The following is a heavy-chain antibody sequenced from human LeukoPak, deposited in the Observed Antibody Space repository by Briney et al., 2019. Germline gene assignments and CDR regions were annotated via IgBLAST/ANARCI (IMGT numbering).Heavy chain of an antibody. CDR3: ARQATIAARSRGDYYYYYYMDV. CDR1: GFTFSSYG. J-gene: IGHJ6*03. CDR2: LSYDGSNK. V-gene: IGHV3-30*03. D-gene: IGHD6-6*01. Sequence: GRSLRLSCAASGFTFSSYGMHWVRQAPGKGLEWVAVLSYDGSNKYYADSVKGRFTISRDNSKNTLYLQMDSLRAEDTAVYYCARQATIAARSRGDYYYYYYMDVWGKGTTVTVSS.